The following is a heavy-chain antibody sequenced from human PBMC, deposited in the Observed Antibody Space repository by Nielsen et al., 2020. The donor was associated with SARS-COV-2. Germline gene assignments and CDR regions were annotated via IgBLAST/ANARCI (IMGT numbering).Heavy chain of an antibody. Sequence: GESLKISCVASGFTFTDHYMDWVRQAPGKGLEWVANINGDGLVKLYVDSVKGRFTISRDNAQKSVYLQMNSLRAEDTAVYYCANGVRGAYWGQGTLVTVSS. J-gene: IGHJ4*02. V-gene: IGHV3-7*05. CDR3: ANGVRGAY. CDR2: INGDGLVK. D-gene: IGHD3-10*01. CDR1: GFTFTDHY.